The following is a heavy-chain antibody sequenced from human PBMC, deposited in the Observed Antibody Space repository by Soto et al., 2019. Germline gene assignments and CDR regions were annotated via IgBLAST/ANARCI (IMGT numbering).Heavy chain of an antibody. CDR3: ARAMVRGVILLSIYYYGMDV. CDR1: GYTFTGYY. J-gene: IGHJ6*02. D-gene: IGHD3-10*01. CDR2: INPNSGGT. Sequence: VASVKVSCKASGYTFTGYYMHWVRQAPGQGLEWMGWINPNSGGTNYAQKFQGRVTMTRDTSISTAYMELSRLRSDDTAVYYCARAMVRGVILLSIYYYGMDVWGQGTTVTVSS. V-gene: IGHV1-2*02.